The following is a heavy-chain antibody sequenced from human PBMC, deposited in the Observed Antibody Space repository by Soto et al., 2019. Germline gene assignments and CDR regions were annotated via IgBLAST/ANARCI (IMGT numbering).Heavy chain of an antibody. D-gene: IGHD6-19*01. Sequence: GGSQRLSCAASGFTFSTYGFNWVRQAPGKGLEWVAVIWYDGNTKYYADSVKGRFTISRDNSKNTLYLQMNSLTAEDTAVYYCARPLVAPVAGPYYYGMDVWGQGTTVTVSS. J-gene: IGHJ6*02. CDR3: ARPLVAPVAGPYYYGMDV. V-gene: IGHV3-33*01. CDR1: GFTFSTYG. CDR2: IWYDGNTK.